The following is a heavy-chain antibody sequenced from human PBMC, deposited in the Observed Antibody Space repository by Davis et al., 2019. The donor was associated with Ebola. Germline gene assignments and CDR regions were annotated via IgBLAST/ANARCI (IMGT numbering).Heavy chain of an antibody. CDR3: AKVGRYCNNVGCSGDYYFFMDV. V-gene: IGHV3-20*04. Sequence: GGSLRLSCAASGFTFSDYYMSWVRRPPGKGLEWVSGISWNGGITGYADSVKGRFTISRDNAKNSLYLQMNSLRAEDTALYYCAKVGRYCNNVGCSGDYYFFMDVWGEGTTVTVSS. J-gene: IGHJ6*03. CDR1: GFTFSDYY. CDR2: ISWNGGIT. D-gene: IGHD2-8*01.